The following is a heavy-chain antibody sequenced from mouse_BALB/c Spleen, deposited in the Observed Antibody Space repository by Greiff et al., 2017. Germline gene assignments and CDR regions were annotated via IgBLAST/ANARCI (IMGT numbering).Heavy chain of an antibody. D-gene: IGHD1-1*01. J-gene: IGHJ4*01. V-gene: IGHV5-4*02. Sequence: EVKLMESGGGLVKPGGSLKLSCAASGFTFSDYYMYWVRQTPEKRLEWVATISDGGSYTYYPDSVKGRFTISRDNAKNNLYLQMSSLKSEDTAMYYCARDRGGITTVVDYYAMDYWGQGTSVTVSS. CDR3: ARDRGGITTVVDYYAMDY. CDR2: ISDGGSYT. CDR1: GFTFSDYY.